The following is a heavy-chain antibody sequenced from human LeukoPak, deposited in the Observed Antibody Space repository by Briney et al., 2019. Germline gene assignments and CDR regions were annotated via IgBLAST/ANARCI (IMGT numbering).Heavy chain of an antibody. V-gene: IGHV3-48*01. CDR3: ARGGGGYGDYGYYFDY. CDR2: ISSSSSTI. D-gene: IGHD4-17*01. J-gene: IGHJ4*02. Sequence: GGSLRLSCAAPGFTFSSYSMNWVRQAPGKGLEWVSYISSSSSTIYYADSVKGRFTISRDNAKNSLYLQMNSLRAEDTAVYYCARGGGGYGDYGYYFDYWGQGTLVTVSS. CDR1: GFTFSSYS.